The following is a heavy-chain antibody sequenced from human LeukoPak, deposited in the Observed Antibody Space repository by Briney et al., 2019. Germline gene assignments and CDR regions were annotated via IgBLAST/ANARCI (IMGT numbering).Heavy chain of an antibody. D-gene: IGHD5-18*01. CDR3: AREDGYNYGYSYWFDP. CDR1: GFTFSSYA. V-gene: IGHV3-64*01. Sequence: GGSLRLSCAASGFTFSSYAMHWVRQAPGKGLEYVSAITSNGGKTYYGNSVKGRFTVSRDNSKNTLYLQMGSLRAEGMAVYYCAREDGYNYGYSYWFDPWGQGTLVTVSS. CDR2: ITSNGGKT. J-gene: IGHJ5*02.